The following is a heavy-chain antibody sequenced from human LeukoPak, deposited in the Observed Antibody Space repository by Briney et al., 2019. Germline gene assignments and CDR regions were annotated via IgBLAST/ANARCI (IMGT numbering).Heavy chain of an antibody. V-gene: IGHV1-18*01. D-gene: IGHD7-27*01. Sequence: ASVKVSCKASGYSFTNYGISWVRQAPGQGLEWMGWISAYNDNAHYAQGLEGRVTMTSETSTRTAYMELRSLRSDDTAVYYCARSSLGIEFDYWGQGSLVTVSS. CDR1: GYSFTNYG. CDR2: ISAYNDNA. CDR3: ARSSLGIEFDY. J-gene: IGHJ4*02.